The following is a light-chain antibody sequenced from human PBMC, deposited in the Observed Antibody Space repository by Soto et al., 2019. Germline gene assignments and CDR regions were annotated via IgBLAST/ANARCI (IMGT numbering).Light chain of an antibody. CDR2: DAS. Sequence: DIQMTQSPSTLSASVGDRVTITCRASQSISSWLAWYHRKPGKAPKLLIYDASSFESGVPSRFTGSGSETEFALTISSLEHDDFATYYCQQYNSIGYTFGQGTKLEIK. CDR1: QSISSW. CDR3: QQYNSIGYT. V-gene: IGKV1-5*01. J-gene: IGKJ2*01.